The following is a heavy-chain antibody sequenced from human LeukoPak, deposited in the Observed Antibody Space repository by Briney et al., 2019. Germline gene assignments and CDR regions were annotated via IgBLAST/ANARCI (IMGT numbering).Heavy chain of an antibody. CDR2: ITSSGNR. Sequence: GGSPRLSCAASGFTFSNYAMAWVRQAPGKGLEWVSSITSSGNRYYADSVKGRFTISRDNSKNTVYMQMTSLRAEDTAVYYCAKGDYGDCYWGQGTLVTVSS. J-gene: IGHJ4*02. V-gene: IGHV3-23*01. CDR3: AKGDYGDCY. D-gene: IGHD4-17*01. CDR1: GFTFSNYA.